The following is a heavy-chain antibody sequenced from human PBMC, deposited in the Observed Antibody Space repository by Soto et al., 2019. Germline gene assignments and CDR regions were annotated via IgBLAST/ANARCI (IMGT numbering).Heavy chain of an antibody. CDR3: AKDYFSSGYYYGFDY. CDR1: GGSISTSNW. V-gene: IGHV4-4*02. D-gene: IGHD3-22*01. Sequence: SETLSLTCAVSGGSISTSNWWSWVRQPPGKGLEWIGEVYRTGSTTYNPSLESRLTISVDKSKNTLYLQMNSLRAEDTAVYYCAKDYFSSGYYYGFDYWGQGTLVTVSS. CDR2: VYRTGST. J-gene: IGHJ4*02.